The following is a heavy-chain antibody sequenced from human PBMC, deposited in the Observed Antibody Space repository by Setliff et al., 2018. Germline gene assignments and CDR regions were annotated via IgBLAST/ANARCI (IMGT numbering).Heavy chain of an antibody. CDR3: RVWVDMIEVDS. CDR2: ISHSGST. CDR1: GGSFNVYF. D-gene: IGHD3-22*01. J-gene: IGHJ4*02. Sequence: ASETLSLTCAVYGGSFNVYFWSWIRQPPGKGLEWIGEISHSGSTNYNPSLKSRVTMSVDKSKNQFSLKLKSVTAADTAVYYCRVWVDMIEVDSWAQGTLVTVSS. V-gene: IGHV4-34*01.